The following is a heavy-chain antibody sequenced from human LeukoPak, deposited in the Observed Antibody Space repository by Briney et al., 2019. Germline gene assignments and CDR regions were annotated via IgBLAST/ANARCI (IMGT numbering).Heavy chain of an antibody. J-gene: IGHJ4*02. CDR3: ARDGDGRGEDFEY. D-gene: IGHD4-17*01. CDR2: IKEDGSKK. Sequence: GGSLRLSCAASGFTFSSYGMHWVRQAPGKGLEWVANIKEDGSKKNHLDSVKGRFTISRDNAKNFLYLQMNSLRVEDTALYYCARDGDGRGEDFEYWGQGILVTVSS. V-gene: IGHV3-7*01. CDR1: GFTFSSYG.